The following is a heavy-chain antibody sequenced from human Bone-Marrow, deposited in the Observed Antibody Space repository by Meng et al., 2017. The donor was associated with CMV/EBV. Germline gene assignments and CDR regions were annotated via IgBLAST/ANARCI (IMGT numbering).Heavy chain of an antibody. J-gene: IGHJ6*02. CDR3: ARHLEMATIAEYNYGMDV. Sequence: GESLKISCKGSGYTFRTYWIGWVRQMPGKGLEWMGIIYPDDFDIRYSPSFQGQVTISADKSTSTAYLQWSSLEASDTAIYYCARHLEMATIAEYNYGMDVWGQGTTVTVSS. D-gene: IGHD5-24*01. CDR2: IYPDDFDI. V-gene: IGHV5-51*01. CDR1: GYTFRTYW.